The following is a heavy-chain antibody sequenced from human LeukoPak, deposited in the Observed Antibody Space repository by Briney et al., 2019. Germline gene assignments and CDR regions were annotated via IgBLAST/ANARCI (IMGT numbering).Heavy chain of an antibody. J-gene: IGHJ4*02. Sequence: SETLSLTCAAYGGSFSGYYWTWIRQSPGRGLEWIGEVHYSGSATYNPSLKSRVTISVDTSINQFSLKMNSVTAADTAVYYCARGQWFRAFWSRGTPVTVSS. CDR3: ARGQWFRAF. V-gene: IGHV4-34*01. CDR2: VHYSGSA. D-gene: IGHD3-10*01. CDR1: GGSFSGYY.